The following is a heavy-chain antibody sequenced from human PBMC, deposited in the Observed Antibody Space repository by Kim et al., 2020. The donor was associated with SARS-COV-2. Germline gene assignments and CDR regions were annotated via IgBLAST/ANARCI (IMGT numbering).Heavy chain of an antibody. J-gene: IGHJ4*02. CDR3: ARVGLEELWFPFDY. V-gene: IGHV3-21*01. D-gene: IGHD5-18*01. CDR2: ISSSSTYI. Sequence: GGSLRLSCAASGFTFSSYSMNWVRQAPGKALEWASSISSSSTYIYYADSVKGRFTISRDDAKNSLYLQMHSLGAEDTAVYYCARVGLEELWFPFDYWGQGTLVTVSS. CDR1: GFTFSSYS.